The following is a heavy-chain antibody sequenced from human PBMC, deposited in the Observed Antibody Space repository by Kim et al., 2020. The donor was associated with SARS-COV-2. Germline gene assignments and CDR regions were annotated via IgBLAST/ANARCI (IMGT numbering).Heavy chain of an antibody. D-gene: IGHD3-22*01. V-gene: IGHV3-23*01. CDR1: GFTFSSCP. J-gene: IGHJ6*02. CDR3: TKDVFRPRSSGPRMDV. Sequence: GGSLRLSCAASGFTFSSCPMAWVRQAPGKGLEWVSGIGASGASTYYVDSVKGRFTISRDNSKNTLYLQMDSLGAEDTAVYYCTKDVFRPRSSGPRMDVWGQGTTVTVSS. CDR2: IGASGAST.